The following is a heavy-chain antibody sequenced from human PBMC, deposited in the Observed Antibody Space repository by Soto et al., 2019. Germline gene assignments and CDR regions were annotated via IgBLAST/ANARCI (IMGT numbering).Heavy chain of an antibody. D-gene: IGHD6-6*01. Sequence: EVQLAESGGGLAQPGGSLRLSCAASGFTLSGYAMDWVRQAPGKGLGYVSGISSNGVGTYYANSVQGRFTISRDNSKNTVYLQMGSLRPEEMAVYYCARRARPDFYYMDGWGKGTTVTVSS. J-gene: IGHJ6*03. CDR2: ISSNGVGT. CDR3: ARRARPDFYYMDG. CDR1: GFTLSGYA. V-gene: IGHV3-64*01.